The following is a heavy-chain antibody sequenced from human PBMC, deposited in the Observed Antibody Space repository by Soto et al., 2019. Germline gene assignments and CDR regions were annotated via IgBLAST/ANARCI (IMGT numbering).Heavy chain of an antibody. V-gene: IGHV3-23*01. CDR3: AKRGGYSGYETTPFDY. CDR2: ISGSGGST. J-gene: IGHJ4*02. D-gene: IGHD5-12*01. Sequence: EVQLLESGGGLVQPGGSLRVSCAASGFTFSDYAMSWVRQAPGKGLEWVAGISGSGGSTLYADSVKGRFIISRDNSKNTVYLQTNSLTDEDTAIYYCAKRGGYSGYETTPFDYWGQGTLVTVSS. CDR1: GFTFSDYA.